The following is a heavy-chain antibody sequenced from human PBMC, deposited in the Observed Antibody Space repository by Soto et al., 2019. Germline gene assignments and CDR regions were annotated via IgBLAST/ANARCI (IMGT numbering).Heavy chain of an antibody. D-gene: IGHD6-19*01. CDR2: ISAYKGDT. CDR1: GYIFTSYG. J-gene: IGHJ4*02. Sequence: ASVKVSCKASGYIFTSYGISWVRLVPGQGLEWMGWISAYKGDTKYAQILQGRVTMTTDTSTRTAYMELRSLTSDDTAVYYCARVAVAGTFPPPYGFDYWVQVTRGTV. V-gene: IGHV1-18*01. CDR3: ARVAVAGTFPPPYGFDY.